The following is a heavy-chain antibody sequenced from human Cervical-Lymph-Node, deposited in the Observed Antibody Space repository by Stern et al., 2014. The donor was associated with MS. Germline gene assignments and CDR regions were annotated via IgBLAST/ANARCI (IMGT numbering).Heavy chain of an antibody. CDR3: ARVNEGFWYLDL. CDR2: ISSSGSFI. J-gene: IGHJ2*01. Sequence: VQLVQSGGGLVKPGGSLRLSCAASGFTFSSYSMNWVRQAPGKGLEWVSSISSSGSFIYYADSVKGRFTISRDNAKNSLYLQMNSLRAEDTALYYCARVNEGFWYLDLWGRGTLVTAYS. V-gene: IGHV3-21*01. CDR1: GFTFSSYS.